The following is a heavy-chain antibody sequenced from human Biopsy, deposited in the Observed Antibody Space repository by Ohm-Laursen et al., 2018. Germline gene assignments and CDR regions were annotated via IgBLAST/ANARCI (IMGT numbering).Heavy chain of an antibody. Sequence: SVKVSCKASGGTFNNSAINWVRQAPGQGLEWMGGIIPIFNTAKAAQNFQGRVRMTADKSTNTAYMELTSLGSEDTAVYYCARSMLGASTGDDAFDVWGQGTLVTVSS. V-gene: IGHV1-69*06. CDR3: ARSMLGASTGDDAFDV. CDR1: GGTFNNSA. CDR2: IIPIFNTA. D-gene: IGHD1-26*01. J-gene: IGHJ3*01.